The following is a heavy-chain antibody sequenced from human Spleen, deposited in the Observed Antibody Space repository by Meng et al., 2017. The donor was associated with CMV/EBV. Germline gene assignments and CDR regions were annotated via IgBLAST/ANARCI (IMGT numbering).Heavy chain of an antibody. Sequence: SETLSLTCTVSGGSISSSSYYWGWIRQPPGKGLEWIGSIYYSGSTYYNPSLKSRVTISVDTSKNQFSLKLSSVTAADTAVYYCARGREAAHDWGQGTLVTVSS. V-gene: IGHV4-39*07. CDR3: ARGREAAHD. J-gene: IGHJ4*02. D-gene: IGHD6-6*01. CDR1: GGSISSSSYY. CDR2: IYYSGST.